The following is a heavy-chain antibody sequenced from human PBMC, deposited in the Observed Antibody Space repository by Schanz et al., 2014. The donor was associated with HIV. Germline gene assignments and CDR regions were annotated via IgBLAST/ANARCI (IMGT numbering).Heavy chain of an antibody. V-gene: IGHV3-11*01. CDR3: ARDRQPSSYRGLDV. CDR2: ISSSGLTI. J-gene: IGHJ6*02. D-gene: IGHD6-6*01. Sequence: QVQLVESGGGLVKPGGSLRLSCAASGFIFSDYYVSWIRQAPGKGLEWVSYISSSGLTIYYADSVKGRFTISRDSAKNSLYLQMNSLRVDDTAVYYCARDRQPSSYRGLDVWGQGTTVTVSS. CDR1: GFIFSDYY.